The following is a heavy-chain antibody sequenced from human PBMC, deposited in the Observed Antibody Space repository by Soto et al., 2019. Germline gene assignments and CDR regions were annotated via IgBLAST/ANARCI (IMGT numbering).Heavy chain of an antibody. J-gene: IGHJ4*02. V-gene: IGHV2-5*02. CDR3: AHRLEFSSTLAFDS. Sequence: SGPTLVNPTQTLTLTCTFSGFSLSTSGVGVGWIRQPPGKALEWLALIYWDDDKRYSPSLKSRLTITKDTSKDQVVLTMTNMDPVDTGTYYCAHRLEFSSTLAFDSWGPGTLVTVSS. CDR2: IYWDDDK. CDR1: GFSLSTSGVG. D-gene: IGHD2-2*01.